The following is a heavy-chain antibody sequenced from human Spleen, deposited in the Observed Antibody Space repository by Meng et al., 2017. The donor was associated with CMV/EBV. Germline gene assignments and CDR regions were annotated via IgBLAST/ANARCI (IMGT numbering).Heavy chain of an antibody. CDR1: GGTFSSYA. CDR3: ARDAAAGFTGRAFDI. D-gene: IGHD6-13*01. Sequence: SVKVSCKASGGTFSSYAISWVRQAPGQGLEWMGGIIPIFGTANYAQKFQGRVTITTDESTSTAYMELRSLRSDDTAVYYCARDAAAGFTGRAFDIWGQGTMVTVSS. J-gene: IGHJ3*02. CDR2: IIPIFGTA. V-gene: IGHV1-69*05.